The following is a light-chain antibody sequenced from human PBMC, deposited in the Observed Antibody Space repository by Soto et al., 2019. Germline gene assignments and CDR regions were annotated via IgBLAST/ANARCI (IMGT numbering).Light chain of an antibody. CDR3: QSYDNSLSGVV. V-gene: IGLV1-40*01. Sequence: QSVLTQPPSVSGAPVQRIIISCTGSSSNIGAGFDGHWYQHLPGTAPKLLVYENDNRPSGLPARFSDSRYSTSASLAITSLQADDEADYYCQSYDNSLSGVVFGGGTKLTVL. CDR2: END. CDR1: SSNIGAGFD. J-gene: IGLJ2*01.